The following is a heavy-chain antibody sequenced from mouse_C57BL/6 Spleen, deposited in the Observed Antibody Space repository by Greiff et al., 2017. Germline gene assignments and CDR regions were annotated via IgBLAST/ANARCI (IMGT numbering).Heavy chain of an antibody. D-gene: IGHD6-5*01. J-gene: IGHJ4*01. CDR2: IHPNSGST. V-gene: IGHV1-64*01. CDR3: ASTGAYGYYAMDY. Sequence: QVQLQQPGAELVKPGASVKLSCKASGYTFTSYWMHWVKQRPGQGLEWIGMIHPNSGSTNYNEKFKSKATLTVDKSSSTAYMQLSSLTSVDSAVYCCASTGAYGYYAMDYWGQGTSVTVSA. CDR1: GYTFTSYW.